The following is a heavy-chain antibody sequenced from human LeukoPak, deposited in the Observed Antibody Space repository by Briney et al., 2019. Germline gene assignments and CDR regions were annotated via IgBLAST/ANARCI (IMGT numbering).Heavy chain of an antibody. V-gene: IGHV3-33*01. J-gene: IGHJ4*02. CDR1: GFTFSSYG. Sequence: SGGSLRLSCAASGFTFSSYGMHWVRQAPGKGLEWVAVIWYGGSNKYYADSVKGRFTISRDNSKNTLYLQMNSLRAEDTAVYYCARAQAEGYYDSTALFDYWGQGTLVTVSS. CDR3: ARAQAEGYYDSTALFDY. D-gene: IGHD3-22*01. CDR2: IWYGGSNK.